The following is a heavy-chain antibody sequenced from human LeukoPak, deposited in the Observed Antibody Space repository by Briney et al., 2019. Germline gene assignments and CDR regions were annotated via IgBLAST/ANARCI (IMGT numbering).Heavy chain of an antibody. J-gene: IGHJ4*02. D-gene: IGHD5-18*01. Sequence: GGSLRLSCAASGFTFSSHAMSWVRQAPGKGLEWVSAISGSGGSTYYADSVKGRFTISRDNSKNTLYLQMNSLRAEDTAVYYCAKDTAMGFAYYFDYWGQGTLVTVSS. CDR2: ISGSGGST. CDR1: GFTFSSHA. CDR3: AKDTAMGFAYYFDY. V-gene: IGHV3-23*01.